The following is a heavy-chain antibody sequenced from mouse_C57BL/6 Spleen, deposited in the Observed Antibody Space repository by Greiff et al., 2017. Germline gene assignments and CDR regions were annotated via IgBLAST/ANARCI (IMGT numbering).Heavy chain of an antibody. V-gene: IGHV3-6*01. J-gene: IGHJ4*01. Sequence: EVKLLESGPGLVKPSQSLSLTCSVTGYSITSGYYWNWIRQFPGNKLEWMGYISYDGSNNYNPSLKNRISITRDTSKNQFFLKLNSVTTEDTATYYCAREDYGSSGYYAMDYWGQGTSVTVSS. CDR3: AREDYGSSGYYAMDY. D-gene: IGHD1-1*01. CDR1: GYSITSGYY. CDR2: ISYDGSN.